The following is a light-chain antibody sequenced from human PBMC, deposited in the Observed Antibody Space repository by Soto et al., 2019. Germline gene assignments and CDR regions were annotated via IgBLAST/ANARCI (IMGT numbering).Light chain of an antibody. CDR3: QQDYNLLT. Sequence: DIQMSQSPSSLSAFVGDRVTITCRASQDIANFLAWYQQKPGKVPKLLIYAASTLQSGVPSRFSGSGSGTDFTLTISSLQPEDFAVYYCQQDYNLLTFGGGTKVDIK. CDR1: QDIANF. V-gene: IGKV1-27*01. CDR2: AAS. J-gene: IGKJ4*01.